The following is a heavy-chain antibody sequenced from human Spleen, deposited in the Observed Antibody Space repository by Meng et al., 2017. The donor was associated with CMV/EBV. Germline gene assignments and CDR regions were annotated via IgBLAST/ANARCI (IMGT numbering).Heavy chain of an antibody. CDR1: GFTFSSYA. V-gene: IGHV3-23*01. CDR2: IGGSGGST. CDR3: AVGYSYGDPDALDI. D-gene: IGHD5-18*01. Sequence: GESLKISCEASGFTFSSYAMSWVRQAPGKGLEWVSGIGGSGGSTYYADSVKGRFTISRDNFKSTLYLQINSLRAEDTSVYYCAVGYSYGDPDALDIWGQGTKVTVSS. J-gene: IGHJ3*02.